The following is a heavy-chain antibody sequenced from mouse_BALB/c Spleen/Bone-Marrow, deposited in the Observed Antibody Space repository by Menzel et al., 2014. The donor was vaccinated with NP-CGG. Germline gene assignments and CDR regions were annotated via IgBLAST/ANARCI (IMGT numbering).Heavy chain of an antibody. J-gene: IGHJ3*01. V-gene: IGHV4-1*02. CDR2: INPHSSTI. Sequence: EVHLVESGGGLVQPRGSLKLSCAASGFDFSRYWMSWVRQAPGKGLEWIGEINPHSSTINYTPSLKDKFIISRDNAKNTLYLQMSKVRSEDTALYYCARLGDRGWFAYWGQGTLVTVSA. CDR3: ARLGDRGWFAY. CDR1: GFDFSRYW. D-gene: IGHD3-3*01.